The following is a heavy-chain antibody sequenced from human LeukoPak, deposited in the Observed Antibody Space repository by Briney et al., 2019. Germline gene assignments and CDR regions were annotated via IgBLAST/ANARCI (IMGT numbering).Heavy chain of an antibody. Sequence: ASVKVSCKASGYTFTSYGISWVRQAPGQGLEWMGWISAYSGNTNYAQKLQGRVTMTTDTSTSTAYMELRSLRSDDTAVYYCARDAVTVAGRRDFDYWGQGTLVTVSS. CDR2: ISAYSGNT. D-gene: IGHD6-19*01. CDR1: GYTFTSYG. J-gene: IGHJ4*02. CDR3: ARDAVTVAGRRDFDY. V-gene: IGHV1-18*01.